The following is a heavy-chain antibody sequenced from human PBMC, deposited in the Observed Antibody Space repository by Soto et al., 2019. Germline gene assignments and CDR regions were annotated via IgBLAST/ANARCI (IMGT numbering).Heavy chain of an antibody. V-gene: IGHV1-18*01. Sequence: ASVKVSCKASGYTLTSYGISWVRQAPGQGLEWMGWISAYNGNTNYAQKLQGRVTMTTDTSTSTAYMELRSLRSDDTAVYYCARFDGSGSYYNTRYYYYMDVWGKGTTVTVSS. CDR3: ARFDGSGSYYNTRYYYYMDV. D-gene: IGHD3-10*01. J-gene: IGHJ6*03. CDR2: ISAYNGNT. CDR1: GYTLTSYG.